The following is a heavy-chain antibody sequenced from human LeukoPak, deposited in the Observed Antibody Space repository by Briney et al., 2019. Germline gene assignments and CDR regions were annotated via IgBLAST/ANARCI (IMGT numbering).Heavy chain of an antibody. J-gene: IGHJ4*02. CDR2: INPNTDVT. D-gene: IGHD4-17*01. CDR1: GYTFTGYY. CDR3: ARGVDYGDVAY. V-gene: IGHV1-2*02. Sequence: ASVKISCKTPGYTFTGYYIHWMRQAPGQGPQWLGWINPNTDVTMYAPKFQGRITMTRDTSITTAYMELRSLTSDDTAMYYCARGVDYGDVAYWGQGTVVPISS.